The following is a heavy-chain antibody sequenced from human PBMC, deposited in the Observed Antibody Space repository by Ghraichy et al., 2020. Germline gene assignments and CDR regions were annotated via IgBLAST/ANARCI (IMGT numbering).Heavy chain of an antibody. D-gene: IGHD4-17*01. Sequence: GGSLRLSCAASGFTFSSYSMNWVRQAPGKGLAWVSYISSSSTIYYADSVKGRFTISRDNAKNSLYLQMNSLRDEDTAVYYCARDRYGDYDFDYGAQGTLVTVSS. CDR2: ISSSSTI. CDR1: GFTFSSYS. J-gene: IGHJ4*02. CDR3: ARDRYGDYDFDY. V-gene: IGHV3-48*02.